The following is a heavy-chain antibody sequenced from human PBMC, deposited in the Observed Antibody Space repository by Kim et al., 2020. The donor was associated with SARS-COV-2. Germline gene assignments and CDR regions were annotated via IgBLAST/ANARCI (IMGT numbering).Heavy chain of an antibody. Sequence: GGSLRLSCAASGFTFSTYSMNWVRQAPGKGLEWVSYISSTSSTIKYADSVKGRFSISRDNANNSLYLQMNSLRDEDTAIYYCTRRVGSSWPWFDPWGQGTLVTVSS. V-gene: IGHV3-48*02. CDR3: TRRVGSSWPWFDP. CDR2: ISSTSSTI. J-gene: IGHJ5*02. CDR1: GFTFSTYS. D-gene: IGHD6-13*01.